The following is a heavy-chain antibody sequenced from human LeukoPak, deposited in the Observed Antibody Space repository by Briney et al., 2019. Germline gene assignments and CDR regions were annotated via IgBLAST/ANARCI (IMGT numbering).Heavy chain of an antibody. D-gene: IGHD5-12*01. CDR1: GYSFNNYW. J-gene: IGHJ6*02. CDR3: ARSGYDYYYYYAFDV. CDR2: IYPGDSDT. V-gene: IGHV5-51*01. Sequence: GESLKISCKGSGYSFNNYWIGWVRQMPGKGLEWMGIIYPGDSDTRYSPSFQGQVTISADKSIGTAYLQWSSLKASDTAMYYCARSGYDYYYYYAFDVWGQGTTVIISS.